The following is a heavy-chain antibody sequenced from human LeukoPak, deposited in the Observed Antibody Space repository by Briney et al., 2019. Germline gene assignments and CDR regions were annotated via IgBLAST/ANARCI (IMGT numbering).Heavy chain of an antibody. D-gene: IGHD1-26*01. CDR2: FDPEDGET. J-gene: IGHJ4*02. Sequence: ASVKVSCKVSRYTLIELSMRWVRQAPGKGLEWMGGFDPEDGETIYAQKFQGRVTMTEDTSTDTAYMELSSLRSEDTAVYYCATDWWERESRGFDYWGQGTLVTVSS. CDR1: RYTLIELS. V-gene: IGHV1-24*01. CDR3: ATDWWERESRGFDY.